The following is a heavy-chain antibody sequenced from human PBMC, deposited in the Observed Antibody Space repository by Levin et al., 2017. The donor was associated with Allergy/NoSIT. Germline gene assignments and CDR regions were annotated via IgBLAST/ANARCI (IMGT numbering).Heavy chain of an antibody. CDR1: GFNFSTYG. CDR3: ARDDYLPNDYGDYGVHGTPDY. V-gene: IGHV3-33*01. CDR2: IWYDGSNK. J-gene: IGHJ4*02. Sequence: SGGSLRLSCAASGFNFSTYGMHWVRQAPGKGLEWVAVIWYDGSNKYYADSVKGRFTISRDNSKNTLYLQMNSLRVEDTAVFYCARDDYLPNDYGDYGVHGTPDYWGQGTLVTVSS. D-gene: IGHD4-17*01.